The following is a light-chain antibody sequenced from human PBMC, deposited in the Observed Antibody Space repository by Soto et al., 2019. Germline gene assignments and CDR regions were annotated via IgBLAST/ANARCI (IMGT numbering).Light chain of an antibody. Sequence: EIVMTQSPATLSVSPGEGATLSCRASRSIATNLAWYQRRPGQPPRLLISVASSRATGIPGRFSGSGSGTEFTLTISSLQSEDFAVYYCQQYHNWPFTFGGGTEVEIK. CDR2: VAS. J-gene: IGKJ4*01. V-gene: IGKV3-15*01. CDR1: RSIATN. CDR3: QQYHNWPFT.